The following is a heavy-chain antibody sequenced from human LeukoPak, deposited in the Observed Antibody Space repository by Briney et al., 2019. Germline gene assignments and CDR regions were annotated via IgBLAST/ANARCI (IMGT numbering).Heavy chain of an antibody. CDR3: ATVSGGDYFDY. D-gene: IGHD3-10*01. Sequence: GGSLRLSCADSGFTVSGDSMSWVRQAPGKGLEWVSLIYSGDSTYYADSVKGRFTISRDNSKNTLYLQMNSLRAEDTAMYYCATVSGGDYFDYWGQGTLVTVSS. CDR1: GFTVSGDS. V-gene: IGHV3-53*01. J-gene: IGHJ4*02. CDR2: IYSGDST.